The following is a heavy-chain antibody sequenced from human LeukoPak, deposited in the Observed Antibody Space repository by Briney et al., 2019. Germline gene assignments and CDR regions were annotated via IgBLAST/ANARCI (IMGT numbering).Heavy chain of an antibody. CDR3: ARDGGSGWFDYYYGMDV. J-gene: IGHJ6*02. CDR2: IKQDGSEK. D-gene: IGHD6-19*01. V-gene: IGHV3-7*01. Sequence: GGSLRLSCAASGFTFSSYAMSWVRQAPGKGLEWVANIKQDGSEKYYVDSVKGRFTISRDNAKNSLYLQMNSLRAEDTAVYYCARDGGSGWFDYYYGMDVWGQGTTVTVSS. CDR1: GFTFSSYA.